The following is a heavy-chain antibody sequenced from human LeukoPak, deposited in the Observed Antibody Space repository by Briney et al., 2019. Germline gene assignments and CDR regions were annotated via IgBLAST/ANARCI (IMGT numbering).Heavy chain of an antibody. CDR1: GFTFSSYS. CDR3: ARDPTYDFWSGYLSEFYFDY. D-gene: IGHD3-3*01. CDR2: ISSSSSTI. V-gene: IGHV3-48*04. J-gene: IGHJ4*02. Sequence: GGSLRLSCAASGFTFSSYSMNWVRQAPGKGLEWVSYISSSSSTIYYADSVKGRFTISRDNAKNSLYLQMNSLRAEDTAVYYCARDPTYDFWSGYLSEFYFDYWGQGTLVTVSS.